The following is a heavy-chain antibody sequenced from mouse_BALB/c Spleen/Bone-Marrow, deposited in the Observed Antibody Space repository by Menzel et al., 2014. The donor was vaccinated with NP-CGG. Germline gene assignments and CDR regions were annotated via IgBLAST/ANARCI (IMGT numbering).Heavy chain of an antibody. CDR3: DYYGSSYFDY. V-gene: IGHV1-77*01. D-gene: IGHD1-1*01. J-gene: IGHJ2*01. Sequence: VQLQQSGPGLVKPGASVKMSCKASGYTFTDYVISWVKQRTGQGLEWIGEIYPGSGSTYYNEKFKGKATLTADKSSNTAHMQLSSLTSEDSAVYFCDYYGSSYFDYWGQGTTLTVSS. CDR1: GYTFTDYV. CDR2: IYPGSGST.